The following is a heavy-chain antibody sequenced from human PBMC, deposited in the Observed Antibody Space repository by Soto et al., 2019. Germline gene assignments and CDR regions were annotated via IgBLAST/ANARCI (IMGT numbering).Heavy chain of an antibody. CDR2: IYDSVKT. J-gene: IGHJ5*02. CDR3: ARGVPAAGTDWFDP. V-gene: IGHV4-59*11. CDR1: GGSISSHY. D-gene: IGHD6-13*01. Sequence: SETLSLTCTVSGGSISSHYWTWIWIRQLPGRGLEWVGYIYDSVKTKYNPSLKSRVTISVDTSKNQFSLKLSSVTAADTAVYYCARGVPAAGTDWFDPWGQGTLVTVSS.